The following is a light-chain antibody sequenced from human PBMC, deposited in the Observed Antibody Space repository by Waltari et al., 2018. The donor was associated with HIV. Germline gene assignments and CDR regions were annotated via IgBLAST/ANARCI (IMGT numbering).Light chain of an antibody. CDR1: SSDVGGYNY. J-gene: IGLJ2*01. V-gene: IGLV2-14*01. CDR2: EVN. CDR3: NSFTTSSTLV. Sequence: QSVLTQPASVSGSPGQSITISCTGTSSDVGGYNYVSWYQQYPGKAPKLVIYEVNYRPSGVSNRFSGSKSGNTASLTISGLQAEDEADYYCNSFTTSSTLVFGGGTKLTVL.